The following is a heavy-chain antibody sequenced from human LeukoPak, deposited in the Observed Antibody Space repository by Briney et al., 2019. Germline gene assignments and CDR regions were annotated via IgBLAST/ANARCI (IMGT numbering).Heavy chain of an antibody. D-gene: IGHD3-22*01. CDR1: GFTFDDYA. CDR2: ISGSGGST. J-gene: IGHJ4*02. CDR3: AKSRLSNYDSSGYYYY. Sequence: GRSLRLSCAASGFTFDDYAMHWVRQAPGKGLEWVSAISGSGGSTYYADSVKGRFTISRDNSKNTLYLQMNSLRAEDTAVYYCAKSRLSNYDSSGYYYYWGQGTLVTVSS. V-gene: IGHV3-23*01.